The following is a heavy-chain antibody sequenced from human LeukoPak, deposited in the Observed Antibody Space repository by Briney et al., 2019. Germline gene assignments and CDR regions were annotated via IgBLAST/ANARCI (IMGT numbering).Heavy chain of an antibody. D-gene: IGHD5-24*01. Sequence: ASVKVSCKASGGTFSSYAISWVRQAPGQGLEWMGRIIPILGIANYAQKFQGRVTITADKSTSTAYMELSSLRSEDTAVYYCATASDGSKIDYWGQGTLVTVSS. CDR3: ATASDGSKIDY. CDR1: GGTFSSYA. J-gene: IGHJ4*02. V-gene: IGHV1-69*04. CDR2: IIPILGIA.